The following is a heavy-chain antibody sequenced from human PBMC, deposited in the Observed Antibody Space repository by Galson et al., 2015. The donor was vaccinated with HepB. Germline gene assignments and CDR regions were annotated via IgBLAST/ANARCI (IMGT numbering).Heavy chain of an antibody. CDR1: GFTFSSYG. D-gene: IGHD6-19*01. CDR3: ARSPTMAVAGTYFDY. Sequence: SLRLSCAASGFTFSSYGMHWVRQAPGMGLEWVAVIWYDGSNKYYADSVKGRFTISRDNSKNTRYLQMNSLRAEDTAVYYCARSPTMAVAGTYFDYWGQGTLVTVSS. J-gene: IGHJ4*02. CDR2: IWYDGSNK. V-gene: IGHV3-33*01.